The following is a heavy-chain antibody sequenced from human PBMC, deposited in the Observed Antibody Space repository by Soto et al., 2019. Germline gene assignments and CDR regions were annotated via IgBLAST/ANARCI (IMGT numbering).Heavy chain of an antibody. CDR1: VFSFSHYA. CDR2: ISYDGDNQ. V-gene: IGHV3-30-3*01. D-gene: IGHD3-22*01. CDR3: VSPHSDSSNAFDL. Sequence: WWSLRLSCAASVFSFSHYAMHWFRQPPGKGLEWVALISYDGDNQYFTDSVRGRFTISRDNSKTTVYLEMNSLRLDDTATYYCVSPHSDSSNAFDLWGQGTLVTVSS. J-gene: IGHJ5*02.